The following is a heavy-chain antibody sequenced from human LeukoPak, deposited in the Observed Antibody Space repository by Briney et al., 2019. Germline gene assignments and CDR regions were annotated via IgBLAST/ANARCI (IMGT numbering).Heavy chain of an antibody. CDR1: GGSISSSTDY. CDR2: IYSGGRT. J-gene: IGHJ4*02. D-gene: IGHD4-17*01. CDR3: ARHDYGDPFDF. Sequence: PSETLSLTCTVSGGSISSSTDYWGWIRQPPGKGLEWIGTIYSGGRTYYSPSLKSRVTISIDTSKNQFSLKLSSVTAADTAAYFCARHDYGDPFDFWGQGTLVTVSS. V-gene: IGHV4-39*01.